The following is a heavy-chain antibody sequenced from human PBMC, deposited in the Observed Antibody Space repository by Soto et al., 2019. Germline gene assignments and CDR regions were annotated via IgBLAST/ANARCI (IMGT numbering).Heavy chain of an antibody. J-gene: IGHJ4*02. D-gene: IGHD5-12*01. CDR2: ISTWNDDK. V-gene: IGHV1-18*04. Sequence: ASVKVSCKPSGYIFTSYGFSWLRQAPGQGPEWMGWISTWNDDKRDTQKFRDRVTMTTDASTSTAYMELRSLRFDDTAVYYCARLNSDYAVDFWGQGTLVTSPQ. CDR3: ARLNSDYAVDF. CDR1: GYIFTSYG.